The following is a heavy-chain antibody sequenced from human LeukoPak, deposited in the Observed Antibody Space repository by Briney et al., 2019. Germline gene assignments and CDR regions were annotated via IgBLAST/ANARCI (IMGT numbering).Heavy chain of an antibody. J-gene: IGHJ5*02. CDR1: GYTFTSYY. D-gene: IGHD3-22*01. Sequence: ASVKVSCTASGYTFTSYYMHWVRQAPGQGLEWMGISNPSGGSTSYAQKFQGRVTMTRDTSTSTVYMELSSLRSEDTAAYYCARAQSVTMIVGGWFDPWGQGTLVTVSS. CDR3: ARAQSVTMIVGGWFDP. CDR2: SNPSGGST. V-gene: IGHV1-46*01.